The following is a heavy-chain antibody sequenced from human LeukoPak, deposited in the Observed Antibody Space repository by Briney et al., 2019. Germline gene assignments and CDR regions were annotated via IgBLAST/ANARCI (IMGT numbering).Heavy chain of an antibody. Sequence: GGSLRLSCAGSGFTFSSYAMSWVRQAPGKGLEWVANIKQDGSEKYYVDSVKGRFTISRDNAKNSLYLQMNSLRAEDTAVYYCASLSYLGIAAAGSTFDIWGQGTMVTVSS. J-gene: IGHJ3*02. CDR1: GFTFSSYA. D-gene: IGHD6-13*01. CDR3: ASLSYLGIAAAGSTFDI. CDR2: IKQDGSEK. V-gene: IGHV3-7*01.